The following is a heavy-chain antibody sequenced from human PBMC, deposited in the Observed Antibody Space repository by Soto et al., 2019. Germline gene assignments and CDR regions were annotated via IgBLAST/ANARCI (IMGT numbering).Heavy chain of an antibody. D-gene: IGHD2-8*01. CDR1: GFTFGSYP. J-gene: IGHJ6*02. V-gene: IGHV3-23*01. CDR2: ISSGSGTI. Sequence: PGGSLRLSCAASGFTFGSYPMTWVRQAPGKGLEWVSSISSGSGTIFYADSVKGRFTISRDNSRTTLYLQMNSLRAEDMAMYYCARILYSSQRDGVDVWGQGTTVTVSS. CDR3: ARILYSSQRDGVDV.